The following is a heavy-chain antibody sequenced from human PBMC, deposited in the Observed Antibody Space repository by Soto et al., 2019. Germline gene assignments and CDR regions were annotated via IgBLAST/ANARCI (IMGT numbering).Heavy chain of an antibody. Sequence: QLTLKESGPTLVKPTQTLTLTCTFSGFSLSTSGVAVGWIRQPPGKALEWLALIYWDDDKRYSPSLNSRLTITKDPSKNQVVLTLTNMAPVDAATYSCAHRLYPEGFDPWGQGTLVTVSS. CDR2: IYWDDDK. CDR1: GFSLSTSGVA. J-gene: IGHJ5*02. CDR3: AHRLYPEGFDP. V-gene: IGHV2-5*02. D-gene: IGHD2-8*01.